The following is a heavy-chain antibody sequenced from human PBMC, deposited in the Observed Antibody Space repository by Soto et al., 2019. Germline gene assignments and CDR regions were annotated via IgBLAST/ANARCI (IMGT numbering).Heavy chain of an antibody. Sequence: GGSLRLSCAASGFTFSSYSMNWVRQAPGKGLEWVSSISSSSSYIYYADSVKGRFTISRDNAKNSLYLQMNSLRVEDTAVYYCARDAQYCSGGSCYSDAFDIWGQGTMVTVSS. D-gene: IGHD2-15*01. CDR2: ISSSSSYI. V-gene: IGHV3-21*01. J-gene: IGHJ3*02. CDR3: ARDAQYCSGGSCYSDAFDI. CDR1: GFTFSSYS.